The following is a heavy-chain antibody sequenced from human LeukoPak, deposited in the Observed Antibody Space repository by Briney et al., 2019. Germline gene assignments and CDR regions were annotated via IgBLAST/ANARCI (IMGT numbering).Heavy chain of an antibody. Sequence: GGSLRLSCEASGFTVSNNYMTWVRQAPGKGLEWVSTIYGGGDTYYEDSVKGRFTISRDNSRNTLHLQLNSLRVEDTAQYYCAREGPYYGMDVWGQGTTVTVS. J-gene: IGHJ6*02. CDR3: AREGPYYGMDV. CDR1: GFTVSNNY. CDR2: IYGGGDT. D-gene: IGHD2-21*01. V-gene: IGHV3-53*01.